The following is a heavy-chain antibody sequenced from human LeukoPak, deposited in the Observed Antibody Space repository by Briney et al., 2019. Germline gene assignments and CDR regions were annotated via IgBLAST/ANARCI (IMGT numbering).Heavy chain of an antibody. CDR1: GYTFTSYG. J-gene: IGHJ3*02. CDR2: ISAYNGNT. D-gene: IGHD6-19*01. Sequence: GASVKVSCKASGYTFTSYGISWVRQAPGQGLEWMGWISAYNGNTNYAQKLQGRVTMTTDTSTSTAHMELRSLRSDDTAVYYCVRSGAGDEQWLVPDSDAFDIWGQGTMVTVSS. CDR3: VRSGAGDEQWLVPDSDAFDI. V-gene: IGHV1-18*01.